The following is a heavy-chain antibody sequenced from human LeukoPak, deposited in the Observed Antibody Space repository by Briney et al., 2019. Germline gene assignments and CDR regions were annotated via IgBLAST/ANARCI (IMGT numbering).Heavy chain of an antibody. Sequence: GGSLRLSCTASGFTFGDYAMSWVRQAPGKGLEWVGFIRGKAYGGTTEYAASVKGRFTISRDDSKSIAYLQMNSLKTEDTAVYYCTRVSGWYGGYFDYWGQGTLVTVSS. CDR1: GFTFGDYA. D-gene: IGHD6-19*01. CDR3: TRVSGWYGGYFDY. CDR2: IRGKAYGGTT. J-gene: IGHJ4*02. V-gene: IGHV3-49*04.